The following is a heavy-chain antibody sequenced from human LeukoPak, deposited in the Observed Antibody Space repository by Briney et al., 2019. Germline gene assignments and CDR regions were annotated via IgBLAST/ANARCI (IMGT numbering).Heavy chain of an antibody. CDR3: PNQPRYYDSSGQLDY. CDR1: GFTFSSYA. CDR2: ISGSGGST. J-gene: IGHJ4*02. V-gene: IGHV3-23*01. D-gene: IGHD3-22*01. Sequence: PGGSLRLSCAASGFTFSSYAMSWVRQAPGKGLEWVSAISGSGGSTYYADSVKGRFTISRDNAKNTLYLQMNSLRAEDTAVYYCPNQPRYYDSSGQLDYWGQGTLVTVSS.